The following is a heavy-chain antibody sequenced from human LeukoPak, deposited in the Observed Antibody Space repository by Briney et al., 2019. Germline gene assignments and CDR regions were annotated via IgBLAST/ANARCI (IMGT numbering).Heavy chain of an antibody. Sequence: GGSLRLSCAASGFTFSSYGMHWVRQAPGKGLEWVAFIRYDGSNKYYADSVKGRFTISRDNSKNTLYLQMNSLRAEDTAVYYCANDPYYYDSSGPRIYYYYMDVWGKGTTVTVSS. J-gene: IGHJ6*03. CDR2: IRYDGSNK. D-gene: IGHD3-22*01. CDR3: ANDPYYYDSSGPRIYYYYMDV. CDR1: GFTFSSYG. V-gene: IGHV3-30*02.